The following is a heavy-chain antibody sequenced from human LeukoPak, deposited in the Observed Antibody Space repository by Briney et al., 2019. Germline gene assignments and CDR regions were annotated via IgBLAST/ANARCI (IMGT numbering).Heavy chain of an antibody. J-gene: IGHJ6*02. D-gene: IGHD3-10*01. CDR1: GYTFTGYY. Sequence: ASVKVSCTASGYTFTGYYMHWVRQAPGQGLEWMGIINPSGGSTSYAQKFQGRVTMTRDTSTSTVYMELGSLRSEDTAVYYCAREFVQGDYGLDVWGQGTTVTVSS. CDR3: AREFVQGDYGLDV. V-gene: IGHV1-46*01. CDR2: INPSGGST.